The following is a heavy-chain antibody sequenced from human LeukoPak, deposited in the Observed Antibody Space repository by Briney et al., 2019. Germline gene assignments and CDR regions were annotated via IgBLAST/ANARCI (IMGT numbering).Heavy chain of an antibody. CDR2: INHSGST. V-gene: IGHV4-34*01. Sequence: PSETLSLTCAVYGGSFSGYYWSWIRQPPGKGLEWIGEINHSGSTNYNPSLKSRVTISVDTSKNQFSLKLSSVTAADTAVYYCARQTVAGTRKFFWFDPWGQGTLVTVSS. CDR3: ARQTVAGTRKFFWFDP. J-gene: IGHJ5*02. D-gene: IGHD6-19*01. CDR1: GGSFSGYY.